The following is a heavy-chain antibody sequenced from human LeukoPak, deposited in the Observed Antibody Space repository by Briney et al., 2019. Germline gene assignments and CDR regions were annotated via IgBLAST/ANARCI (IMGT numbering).Heavy chain of an antibody. CDR2: IWYGGSNK. J-gene: IGHJ4*02. CDR1: GFTFSSYG. V-gene: IGHV3-30*02. D-gene: IGHD2-2*01. CDR3: AKDSRGSSTILDY. Sequence: GGSLRLSCAASGFTFSSYGMHWVRQAPGKGLEWVAVIWYGGSNKYYADSVKGRFTISRDNSKNTLYLQMNSLRAEDTAVYYCAKDSRGSSTILDYWGQGTLVTVSS.